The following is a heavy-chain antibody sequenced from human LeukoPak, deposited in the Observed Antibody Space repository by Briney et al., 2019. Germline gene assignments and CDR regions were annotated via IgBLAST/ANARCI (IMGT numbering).Heavy chain of an antibody. J-gene: IGHJ4*02. CDR1: GFTFSSYE. D-gene: IGHD4-17*01. CDR2: ISDSGSTI. Sequence: GGSLRLSCAASGFTFSSYEMNWVRQAPGKGLEWVSYISDSGSTIYYADSVKGRFTISRDNAKNSLYLQMNSLRAEDTAVYYCASPWDYGAHWGQGTLVTVSS. V-gene: IGHV3-48*03. CDR3: ASPWDYGAH.